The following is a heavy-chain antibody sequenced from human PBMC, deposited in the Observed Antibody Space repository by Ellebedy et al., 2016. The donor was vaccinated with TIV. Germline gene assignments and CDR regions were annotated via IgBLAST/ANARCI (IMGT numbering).Heavy chain of an antibody. CDR2: MNPNSGNT. CDR1: GYTFIDFD. CDR3: GRGRGYASTGRVYYFDY. V-gene: IGHV1-8*01. D-gene: IGHD2-15*01. Sequence: AASVKVSCKASGYTFIDFDVNWVRQATGQGLEWVGWMNPNSGNTGSAQKFQGRVTMTRDSSISTAYIELSSLRSEDTAVYYCGRGRGYASTGRVYYFDYWGQGSLVTVSS. J-gene: IGHJ4*02.